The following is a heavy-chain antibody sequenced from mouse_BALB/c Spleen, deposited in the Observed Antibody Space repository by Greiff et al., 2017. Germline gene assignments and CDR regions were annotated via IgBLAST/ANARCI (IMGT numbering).Heavy chain of an antibody. CDR3: VRDTKGYPFAY. J-gene: IGHJ3*01. D-gene: IGHD2-2*01. CDR2: IWTGGGT. V-gene: IGHV2-9-2*01. CDR1: GFSLTSYD. Sequence: VHLVESGPGLVAPSQSLSITCTVSGFSLTSYDISWIRQPPGKGLEWLGVIWTGGGTNYNSAFMSRLSISKDNSKSQVFLKMNSLQTDDTAIYYCVRDTKGYPFAYWGQGTLVTVSA.